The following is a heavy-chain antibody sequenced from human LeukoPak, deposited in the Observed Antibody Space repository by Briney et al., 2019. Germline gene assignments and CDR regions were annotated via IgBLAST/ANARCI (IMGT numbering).Heavy chain of an antibody. J-gene: IGHJ4*02. CDR2: TYYRPRWTF. D-gene: IGHD6-13*01. CDR3: ARDLSAGADY. CDR1: GDSVSSNIAA. V-gene: IGHV6-1*01. Sequence: SQTLSLTCAISGDSVSSNIAAWNWIRQSPSRGLEWLGRTYYRPRWTFEYAVSVKGRITFKSDTSQNQVSLHLTSVTPDDTALYYCARDLSAGADYWGQGILVTVSS.